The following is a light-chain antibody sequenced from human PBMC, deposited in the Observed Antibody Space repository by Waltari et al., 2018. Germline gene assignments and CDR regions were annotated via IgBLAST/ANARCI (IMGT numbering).Light chain of an antibody. CDR1: GDINVSLSK. J-gene: IGLJ3*02. V-gene: IGLV5-45*01. CDR3: MILYNNAVV. Sequence: QAVLTQPASLTASPGASASLTGTLPGDINVSLSKRYCYQQRPGRPPQFLLKNKPDSTIQLGSGVPSRFSASTDTSANAFILLISGIQCEDEADYYCMILYNNAVVFGGGTNLTVL. CDR2: NKPDSTI.